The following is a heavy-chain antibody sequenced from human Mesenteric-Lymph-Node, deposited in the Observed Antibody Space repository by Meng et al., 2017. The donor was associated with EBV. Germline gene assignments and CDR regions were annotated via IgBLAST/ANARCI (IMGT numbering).Heavy chain of an antibody. CDR3: SIWDTGALQNY. Sequence: QVNLQEWGAGLLKPSETLSLTCAAYGASFSGHDGGWMRQPPGKGLEWIGEIDPTGNTKYIPSLKSRVTISLDTSRNQLSLKLTSVTAADTAVYYCSIWDTGALQNYWGPGTLVTVSS. CDR2: IDPTGNT. V-gene: IGHV4-34*01. D-gene: IGHD5-18*01. CDR1: GASFSGHD. J-gene: IGHJ4*02.